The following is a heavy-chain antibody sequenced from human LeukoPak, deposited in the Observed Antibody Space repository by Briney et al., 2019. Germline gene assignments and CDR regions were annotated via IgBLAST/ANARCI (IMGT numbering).Heavy chain of an antibody. V-gene: IGHV3-23*01. J-gene: IGHJ4*02. Sequence: PGGSLRLSCAASKFTFSNYAMSWLPPAPGKGLEWVSAISNSGGNTYYADPVKGRFTISRDNSKNTLYLQMNSLRAEDTAVYYCAKDVGATRGYYFDYWGQGTLVTVSS. CDR3: AKDVGATRGYYFDY. CDR1: KFTFSNYA. D-gene: IGHD1-26*01. CDR2: ISNSGGNT.